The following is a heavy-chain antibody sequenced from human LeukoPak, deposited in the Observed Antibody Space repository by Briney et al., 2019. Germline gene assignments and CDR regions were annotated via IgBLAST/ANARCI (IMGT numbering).Heavy chain of an antibody. V-gene: IGHV4-59*12. CDR1: GGSINSYY. D-gene: IGHD1-26*01. J-gene: IGHJ4*02. CDR2: IYYSGST. Sequence: SSETLSLTCTVSGGSINSYYWSWIRQPPGKGLEWIGYIYYSGSTNYNPSLKSRVTMSVDTSKNQFSLKLSSVTAADTAVYYCARSVGASRWVDYWGQGTLVTVSS. CDR3: ARSVGASRWVDY.